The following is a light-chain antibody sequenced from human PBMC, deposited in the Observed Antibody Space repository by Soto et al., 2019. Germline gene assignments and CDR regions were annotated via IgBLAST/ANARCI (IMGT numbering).Light chain of an antibody. V-gene: IGKV3-15*01. Sequence: EVVMPQSPATVSVSPGEGVTLSCRASQTISNDLAWYQQKPGQAPRLLIYGASTRATGVPARFSGGGSGTEFTLTISSLRSEDFAFYYCQQNNKWPPVTFGGGTKVEIK. J-gene: IGKJ4*01. CDR2: GAS. CDR3: QQNNKWPPVT. CDR1: QTISND.